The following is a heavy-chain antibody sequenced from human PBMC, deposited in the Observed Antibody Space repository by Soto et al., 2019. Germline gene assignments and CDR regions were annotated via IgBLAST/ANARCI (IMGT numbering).Heavy chain of an antibody. J-gene: IGHJ4*02. CDR2: ISSDGSLT. Sequence: GGSLRLSCEASGFTFSDYYMTWIRQAPGKGLEWVSYISSDGSLTYYADSVKGRFTVSRDNAKNSLSLQMNSLRGDDTAVYYCARDYFLACFDWGRGTLVTVSS. D-gene: IGHD2-21*01. V-gene: IGHV3-11*01. CDR1: GFTFSDYY. CDR3: ARDYFLACFD.